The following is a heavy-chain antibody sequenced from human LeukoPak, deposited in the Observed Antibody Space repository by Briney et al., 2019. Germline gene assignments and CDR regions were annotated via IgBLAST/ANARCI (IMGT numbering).Heavy chain of an antibody. CDR1: GGSISSSPYY. Sequence: PSETLSLTCTVSGGSISSSPYYWGWIRQPPGKGLEWIGSVYYSGRTSNNPSLTRRVTISVDTSKNQFSLKLSSVTAADTAVYYCARSSTTVTIYHFDCWGQGTLVTVSS. CDR2: VYYSGRT. D-gene: IGHD4-17*01. J-gene: IGHJ4*02. V-gene: IGHV4-39*01. CDR3: ARSSTTVTIYHFDC.